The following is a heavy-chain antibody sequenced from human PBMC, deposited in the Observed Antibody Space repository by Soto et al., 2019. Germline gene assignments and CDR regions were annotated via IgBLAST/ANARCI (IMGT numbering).Heavy chain of an antibody. CDR2: IYHSGST. J-gene: IGHJ4*02. CDR1: GGSISSGGYS. D-gene: IGHD2-15*01. CDR3: ARGQVVAAQH. V-gene: IGHV4-30-2*01. Sequence: QLQLQESGSGLVKPSQTLSLTCAVSGGSISSGGYSWSWIRQPPGKGLEWIGYIYHSGSTYYNPARPSRVTTSVDRSKNQFSLKLSSVTAADTAVYYCARGQVVAAQHWGQGTLVTVSS.